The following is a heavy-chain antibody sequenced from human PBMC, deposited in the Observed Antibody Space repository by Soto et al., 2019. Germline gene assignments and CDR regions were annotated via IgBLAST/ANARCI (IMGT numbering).Heavy chain of an antibody. V-gene: IGHV1-69*02. CDR1: GGTFSSYS. D-gene: IGHD2-2*01. CDR2: VIPILGMA. J-gene: IGHJ5*02. Sequence: QVQLVQSGAEVKKPGSSVKVSCEASGGTFSSYSFSWVRQAPGQGLEWMGRVIPILGMANYAQKFQGRVTITADKSPSRVYMELGSLGSEDTAVYYCARGGAVVVPGAVDRHNWFDPWGQGTLVTVSS. CDR3: ARGGAVVVPGAVDRHNWFDP.